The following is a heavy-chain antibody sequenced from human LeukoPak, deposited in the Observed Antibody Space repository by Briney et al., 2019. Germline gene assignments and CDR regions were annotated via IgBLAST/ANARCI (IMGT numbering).Heavy chain of an antibody. CDR1: GFTVSSNY. CDR2: IYSGGST. CDR3: ARWAKYSSGWVFDY. V-gene: IGHV3-66*01. Sequence: HPGGSLRLSCAASGFTVSSNYMSWVRQAPGKGLEWVSVIYSGGSTYYADSVKGRFTISRDNSKNTLYLQMNSLRAEDTAVYYCARWAKYSSGWVFDYWGQGTLVTVSS. J-gene: IGHJ4*02. D-gene: IGHD6-19*01.